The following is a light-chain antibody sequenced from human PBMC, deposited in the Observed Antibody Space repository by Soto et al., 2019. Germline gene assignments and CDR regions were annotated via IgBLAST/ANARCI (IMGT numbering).Light chain of an antibody. V-gene: IGKV3-15*01. J-gene: IGKJ5*01. Sequence: EIVMTQSPATLSVSPGERATLSCRASQSVSSNLAWYQQKRGQAPRLLIYGASTRATGIPARFSGSVSGTEFTLTISSLQSEDFAVYYCQQYNNWPITFGQGTRLEIK. CDR2: GAS. CDR3: QQYNNWPIT. CDR1: QSVSSN.